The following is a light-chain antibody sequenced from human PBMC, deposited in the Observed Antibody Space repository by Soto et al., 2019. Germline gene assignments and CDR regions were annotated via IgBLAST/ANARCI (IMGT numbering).Light chain of an antibody. J-gene: IGKJ2*01. CDR1: QSISCW. V-gene: IGKV1-5*01. CDR3: QQYNSYSYT. Sequence: DIQMTQSPSTLSASVADRVTITCRASQSISCWLAWYQQKPGRAPKFLIYDASSLESRVLSRFSGSGSGTELTLTTRSLLPDHFATYFWQQYNSYSYTFGQGTKVDI. CDR2: DAS.